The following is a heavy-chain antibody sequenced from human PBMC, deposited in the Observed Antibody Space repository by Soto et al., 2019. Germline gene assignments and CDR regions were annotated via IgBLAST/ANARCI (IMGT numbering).Heavy chain of an antibody. V-gene: IGHV1-69*06. Sequence: SVKVSCKASGGTFSSYAISWVRQAPGQGLEWMGGIIPIFGTANYAQKFQGRVTITADKSTSTAYMELSSLRSEDTAVYYCAFERGIAAPKLHAYYYYGMDVWGQGTTVNVSS. CDR2: IIPIFGTA. CDR1: GGTFSSYA. J-gene: IGHJ6*02. D-gene: IGHD6-6*01. CDR3: AFERGIAAPKLHAYYYYGMDV.